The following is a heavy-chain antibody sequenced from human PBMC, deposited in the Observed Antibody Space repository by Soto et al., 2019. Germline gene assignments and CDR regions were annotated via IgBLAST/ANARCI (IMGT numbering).Heavy chain of an antibody. CDR3: AKDIAYCSGGTCYYFDY. J-gene: IGHJ4*02. Sequence: GGSLRLSCAASGFTFHDYAMHWVRQGQGKGLEWVSGITWNSGSIDYADSVKGRFTISRDNAKNSLYLQMNSLRAEDTAVYYCAKDIAYCSGGTCYYFDYWGQGTLVTVSS. CDR2: ITWNSGSI. V-gene: IGHV3-9*01. CDR1: GFTFHDYA. D-gene: IGHD2-15*01.